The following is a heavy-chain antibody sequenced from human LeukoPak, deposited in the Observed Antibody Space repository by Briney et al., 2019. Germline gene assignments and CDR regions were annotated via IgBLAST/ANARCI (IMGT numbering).Heavy chain of an antibody. CDR2: IYPGDSDT. Sequence: GESLKISCKGSGYSFTSYWIAWVRQMPGKGLEWMGIIYPGDSDTRYSPSFQGQVTMSADKSISTAYLQWSSLRASDTAMYCCARHPPHNYGSNFDAFDIWGQGTMVTVSS. CDR3: ARHPPHNYGSNFDAFDI. D-gene: IGHD3-22*01. V-gene: IGHV5-51*01. J-gene: IGHJ3*02. CDR1: GYSFTSYW.